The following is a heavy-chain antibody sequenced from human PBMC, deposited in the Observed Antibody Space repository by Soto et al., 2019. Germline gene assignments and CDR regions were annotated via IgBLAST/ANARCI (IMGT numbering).Heavy chain of an antibody. CDR2: ISAYNGNT. CDR3: ARVSTVWIGAYYYGMDV. J-gene: IGHJ6*02. D-gene: IGHD3-10*01. Sequence: QVQLVQSGAEVKKPGASVKVSCKASGYTFTSYGINWVRQAPGQGLEWMGWISAYNGNTNYAPKLQGRVTMTTDTSTTTAYMELRSLRSDDTAVYYCARVSTVWIGAYYYGMDVWGQGTTVTVSS. CDR1: GYTFTSYG. V-gene: IGHV1-18*01.